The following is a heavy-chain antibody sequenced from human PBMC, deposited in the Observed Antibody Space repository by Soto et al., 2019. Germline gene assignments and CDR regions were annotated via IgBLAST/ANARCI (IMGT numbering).Heavy chain of an antibody. D-gene: IGHD1-26*01. J-gene: IGHJ6*02. CDR3: ARDRIVGATKIYYGMDV. CDR1: GFTFSSYG. V-gene: IGHV3-33*01. CDR2: IWYDGSNK. Sequence: QVQLVESGGGMVQPGRSLRLSCAASGFTFSSYGMHWVRQAPGKGLEWVAVIWYDGSNKYYADSVKGRFTISRDNSKNTLYLQMNSLRAEDTAVYYCARDRIVGATKIYYGMDVWGQGTTVTVSS.